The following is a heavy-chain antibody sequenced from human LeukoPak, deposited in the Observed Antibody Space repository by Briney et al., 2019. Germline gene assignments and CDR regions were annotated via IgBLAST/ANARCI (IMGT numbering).Heavy chain of an antibody. CDR2: ISGSGGST. CDR3: AKSGIVYYDSSGYFDY. Sequence: GGSLRLSCTASGFTFSSYAMSWVRQAPGKGLEWVSAISGSGGSTYYADSVKGRFTISRGNSKNTLYLQMNSLRAEDTAVYYCAKSGIVYYDSSGYFDYWGQGTLVTVSS. V-gene: IGHV3-23*01. D-gene: IGHD3-22*01. CDR1: GFTFSSYA. J-gene: IGHJ4*02.